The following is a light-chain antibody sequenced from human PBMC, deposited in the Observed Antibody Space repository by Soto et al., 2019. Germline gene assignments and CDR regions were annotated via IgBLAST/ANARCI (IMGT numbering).Light chain of an antibody. V-gene: IGKV3-20*01. CDR3: QPYGSSPRT. Sequence: EIVLTQSPCTLSLSPGERATLSCRASQSVSSSYLAWYQQKPGQAPRLLIYGASSRATGIPDRFSGSGSGTDFTLTISRLEPEDFAVYYCQPYGSSPRTFGQGTKVEIK. CDR2: GAS. J-gene: IGKJ1*01. CDR1: QSVSSSY.